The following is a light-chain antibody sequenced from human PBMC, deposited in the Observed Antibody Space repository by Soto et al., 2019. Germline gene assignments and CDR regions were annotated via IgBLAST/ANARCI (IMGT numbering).Light chain of an antibody. J-gene: IGLJ1*01. CDR1: SSDVGGYNY. V-gene: IGLV2-14*01. CDR3: SSYTSSSTDV. CDR2: DVS. Sequence: QSVLAQPASVSGSPGQSITISCTGTSSDVGGYNYVSWYQQHPGKAPKLMIYDVSNRPSGVSNRFSGSKSGNTASLTISGLQAEDGADYYCSSYTSSSTDVFGTGNKVTVL.